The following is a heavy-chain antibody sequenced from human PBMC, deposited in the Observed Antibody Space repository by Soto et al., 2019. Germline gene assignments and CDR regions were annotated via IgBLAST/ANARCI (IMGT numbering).Heavy chain of an antibody. CDR3: ARNLAADDV. Sequence: QVQLVQSRAEVKKPGASVKVSCKASGYTFTNYYIHWVRQAPGQGLEWMGIINPNGGSTNYAQKFQGRLTLTRDTSTSTVYMELSSLRSEDTAVYYCARNLAADDVWGQGTLVIVSS. J-gene: IGHJ4*02. CDR1: GYTFTNYY. V-gene: IGHV1-46*01. CDR2: INPNGGST. D-gene: IGHD6-13*01.